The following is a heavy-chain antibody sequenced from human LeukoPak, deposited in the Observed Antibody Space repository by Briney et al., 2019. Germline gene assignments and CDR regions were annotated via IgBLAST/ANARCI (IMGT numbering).Heavy chain of an antibody. V-gene: IGHV1-2*02. CDR1: GYTFTGYY. J-gene: IGHJ5*02. CDR2: INPNSGGT. CDR3: ARVSIAGDCSSTSCYSRNWFDP. Sequence: ASVKVSCKASGYTFTGYYMHWVRQAPGQGLERMGWINPNSGGTNYAQKFQGRVTMTRDTSISTAYMERSRLRSDETAVYYCARVSIAGDCSSTSCYSRNWFDPWGQGNLVTVSS. D-gene: IGHD2-2*01.